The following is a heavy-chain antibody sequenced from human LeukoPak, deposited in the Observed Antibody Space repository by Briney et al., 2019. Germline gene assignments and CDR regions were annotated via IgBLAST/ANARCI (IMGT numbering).Heavy chain of an antibody. J-gene: IGHJ4*02. Sequence: GGSLRLSCAVSGFTFSSYWMSWVRQAPGKGLEWVANIKPDGSEKYYVDSVKGRFTISRDNAKNSLYLQMNSLRAEDTAVYYCARGDYGDYAYWGQGTLVTVSS. D-gene: IGHD4-17*01. CDR3: ARGDYGDYAY. CDR2: IKPDGSEK. V-gene: IGHV3-7*03. CDR1: GFTFSSYW.